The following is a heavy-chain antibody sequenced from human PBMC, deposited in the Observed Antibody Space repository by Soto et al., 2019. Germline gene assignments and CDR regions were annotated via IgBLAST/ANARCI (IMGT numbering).Heavy chain of an antibody. D-gene: IGHD3-3*01. V-gene: IGHV3-30*18. CDR2: ISYDGNNK. J-gene: IGHJ4*02. CDR3: AKIRGNYDFWSVPPDC. Sequence: QVHLVESGGGVVQPGRSLRLSCAASGFTFSNYGMHWVRQAPGKGLEWVAVISYDGNNKYYPDSVEGRFTISRDNSKNTLYLQMNSLRPEDTAVYYCAKIRGNYDFWSVPPDCWGQGTLVTVSS. CDR1: GFTFSNYG.